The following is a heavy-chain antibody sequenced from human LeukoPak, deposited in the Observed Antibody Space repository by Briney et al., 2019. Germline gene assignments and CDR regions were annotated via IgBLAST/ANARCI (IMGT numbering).Heavy chain of an antibody. CDR2: IYYSGST. CDR1: GGSISSSSYY. V-gene: IGHV4-39*07. CDR3: ARRGGIGRISPYGDYFDY. D-gene: IGHD4-17*01. J-gene: IGHJ4*02. Sequence: SETLSLTCTVSGGSISSSSYYWGWIRQPPGKGLEWIGSIYYSGSTYYNPSLKSRVTISVDTSKNQFSLKLSSVTAADTAVYYCARRGGIGRISPYGDYFDYWGQGTLVTVSS.